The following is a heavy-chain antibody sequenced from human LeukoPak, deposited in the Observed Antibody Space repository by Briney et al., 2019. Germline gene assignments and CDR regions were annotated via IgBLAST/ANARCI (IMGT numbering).Heavy chain of an antibody. CDR3: ARDANLYLYCGGDCYSLPDAFDI. CDR2: IYTSGST. D-gene: IGHD2-21*02. J-gene: IGHJ3*02. V-gene: IGHV4-61*02. CDR1: GGSISSGSYY. Sequence: SQTLSLTCTVSGGSISSGSYYWSWIRQPAGKGLEWIGRIYTSGSTNYNPSLKSPVTISVDTSKNQFSLKLSSVTAADTAVYYCARDANLYLYCGGDCYSLPDAFDIWGQGTMVTVSS.